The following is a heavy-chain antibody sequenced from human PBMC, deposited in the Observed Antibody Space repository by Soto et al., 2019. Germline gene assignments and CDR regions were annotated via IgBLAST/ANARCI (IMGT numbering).Heavy chain of an antibody. J-gene: IGHJ4*02. CDR3: ARDFKGLWFGELSLPDY. D-gene: IGHD3-10*01. CDR2: IWYDGSNK. V-gene: IGHV3-33*01. CDR1: GFTFSSYG. Sequence: GGSLRLSCAASGFTFSSYGMHWVRQAPGKGLEWVAVIWYDGSNKYYADSVKGRFTISRDNSKNTLYLQMNSLRAEDTAVYYCARDFKGLWFGELSLPDYWGQGTLVTVSS.